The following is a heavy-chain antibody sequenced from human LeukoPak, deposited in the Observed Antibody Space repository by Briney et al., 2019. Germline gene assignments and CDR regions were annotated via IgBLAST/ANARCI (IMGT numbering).Heavy chain of an antibody. D-gene: IGHD6-13*01. J-gene: IGHJ4*02. CDR2: ISSSSSYI. Sequence: GGSLRLSCAASGFTFSSYSMNWVRQAPGKGLEWVSSISSSSSYIYYADSVKGRFTISRDNSKNTLYLQMNSLRAEDTAVYYCAKDLSAAYSSTDYWGQGTLVTVSS. V-gene: IGHV3-21*04. CDR3: AKDLSAAYSSTDY. CDR1: GFTFSSYS.